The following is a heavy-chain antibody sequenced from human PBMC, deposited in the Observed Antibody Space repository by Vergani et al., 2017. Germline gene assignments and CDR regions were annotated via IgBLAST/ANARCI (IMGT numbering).Heavy chain of an antibody. V-gene: IGHV3-21*01. CDR1: LFTFSSYS. Sequence: EVQLVESGGGLVKPGGSLRLSCAASLFTFSSYSMNWVLQAPGKGLEWVSSISSSISYIYYADSVKGRFTISRDNAKNSLYLQMNSLRAEDTAVYYCARVKVGATSGDYWGQGSLVTVSS. D-gene: IGHD1-26*01. CDR3: ARVKVGATSGDY. J-gene: IGHJ4*02. CDR2: ISSSISYI.